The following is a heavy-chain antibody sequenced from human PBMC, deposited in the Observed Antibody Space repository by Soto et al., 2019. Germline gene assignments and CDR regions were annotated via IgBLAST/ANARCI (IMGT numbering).Heavy chain of an antibody. D-gene: IGHD3-10*01. Sequence: QVQLVQYGAEVKKPGSSVMVSCKASGGTFSSYAISWVRQAPGQGLEWMGGIIPIFGTANYAQKFQGRVTITADESTSTAYMELSSLSSEDTAVHYCARLLYYYGSGSYYKRSREYGMDVWGQGTTVTVSS. CDR2: IIPIFGTA. CDR3: ARLLYYYGSGSYYKRSREYGMDV. CDR1: GGTFSSYA. V-gene: IGHV1-69*01. J-gene: IGHJ6*02.